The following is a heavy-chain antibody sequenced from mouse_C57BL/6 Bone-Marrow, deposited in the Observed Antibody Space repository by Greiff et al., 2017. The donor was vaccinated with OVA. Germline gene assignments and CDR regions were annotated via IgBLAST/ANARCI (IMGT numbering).Heavy chain of an antibody. J-gene: IGHJ1*03. D-gene: IGHD1-1*01. Sequence: EVHLVESGGGLVKPGGSLKLSCAASGFTFSSYAMSWVRQTPEKRLEWVATISDGGSYTYYPDNVKGRFTISRDNAKNNLYLQMSHPKSEDTAMYYCASRLYYGSSHSYWYFDVWGTGTTVTVSS. CDR3: ASRLYYGSSHSYWYFDV. V-gene: IGHV5-4*01. CDR1: GFTFSSYA. CDR2: ISDGGSYT.